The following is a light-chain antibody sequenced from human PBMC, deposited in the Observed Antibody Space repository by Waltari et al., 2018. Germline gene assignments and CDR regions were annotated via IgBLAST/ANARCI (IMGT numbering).Light chain of an antibody. Sequence: EVVMTQSPATLSVSPGESATLSCRASQSVSRFLDWYQQKPGQAPRLLIYGASTRATGIPARFSGSGSGTEFTLTISSLQSEDFAVYFCQQYNDWPPLTFGGGTKLEIK. CDR1: QSVSRF. CDR2: GAS. CDR3: QQYNDWPPLT. V-gene: IGKV3-15*01. J-gene: IGKJ4*01.